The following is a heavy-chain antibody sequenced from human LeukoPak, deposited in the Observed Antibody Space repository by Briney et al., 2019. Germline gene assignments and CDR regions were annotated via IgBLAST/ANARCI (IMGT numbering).Heavy chain of an antibody. D-gene: IGHD3-10*01. CDR1: GGSISSGSYY. CDR2: IYTSGST. J-gene: IGHJ5*02. CDR3: ARAGAWQIDP. Sequence: PSQTLSLTCTVSGGSISSGSYYWSWIRQPAGKGLEWIGRIYTSGSTNYNPSLKSRVTISVDKSKNQFSLKLKSVTAADTAVYYCARAGAWQIDPWGQGTLVTVSS. V-gene: IGHV4-61*02.